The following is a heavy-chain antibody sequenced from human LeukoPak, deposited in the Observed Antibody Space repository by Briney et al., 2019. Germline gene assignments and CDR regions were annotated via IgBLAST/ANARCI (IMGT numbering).Heavy chain of an antibody. D-gene: IGHD4/OR15-4a*01. J-gene: IGHJ4*02. CDR3: ARNGANLHSFDY. V-gene: IGHV4-31*03. CDR1: GGSISSGDYY. CDR2: ICYSGST. Sequence: PSQTLSLTCTVSGGSISSGDYYWSWIRQLPGKGLEWIGYICYSGSTFYNPSLKSRVTISVDTSKNQFSLKLTSLTAADTAVYYCARNGANLHSFDYWGQGTLVTVSS.